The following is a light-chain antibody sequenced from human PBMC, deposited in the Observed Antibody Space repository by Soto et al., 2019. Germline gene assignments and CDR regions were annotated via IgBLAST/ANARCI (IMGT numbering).Light chain of an antibody. CDR3: QHYNTYPPWT. J-gene: IGKJ1*01. Sequence: DIQMTQSPSTLYASVGDRVTITCRASQSISHFLAWYKQKPGKAHNLLIYDASNLEPGVPSRFSGSGPGTEFTLTISSLQPDDFATYYCQHYNTYPPWTFGQGTKVEIK. CDR2: DAS. CDR1: QSISHF. V-gene: IGKV1-5*01.